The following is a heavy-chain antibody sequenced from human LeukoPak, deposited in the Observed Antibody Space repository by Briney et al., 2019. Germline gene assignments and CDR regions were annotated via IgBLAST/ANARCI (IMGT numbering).Heavy chain of an antibody. J-gene: IGHJ6*03. D-gene: IGHD2-2*01. V-gene: IGHV3-48*01. CDR3: ARALSYCSSTSCSLYYYYYYMDA. Sequence: GESLRLSCAASGFTFSSHNMNWVRQAPGKGLEWVSYISSSSTTIYQADSVKSRFTISRDNAKNSLYLQMNSLRAEDTAVYYCARALSYCSSTSCSLYYYYYYMDAWGKGTTVTVSS. CDR2: ISSSSTTI. CDR1: GFTFSSHN.